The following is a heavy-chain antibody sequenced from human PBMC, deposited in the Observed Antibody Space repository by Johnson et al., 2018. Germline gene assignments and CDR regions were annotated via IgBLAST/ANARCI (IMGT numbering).Heavy chain of an antibody. Sequence: VQLQESGGGLVQPGRSLRLSCTASGFIFGDYAMNWFRQAPGKGLEWVGFIRSKVYGGTTEYAASVKGRFTISRDVSKSIAYLQMNSLKTEDTAVYYCSRVGIRALWCGELSADAFDIWGQGTMVTVSS. J-gene: IGHJ3*02. CDR1: GFIFGDYA. CDR2: IRSKVYGGTT. V-gene: IGHV3-49*03. CDR3: SRVGIRALWCGELSADAFDI. D-gene: IGHD3-10*01.